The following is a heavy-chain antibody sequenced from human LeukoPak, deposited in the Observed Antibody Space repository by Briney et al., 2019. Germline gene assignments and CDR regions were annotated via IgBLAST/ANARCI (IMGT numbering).Heavy chain of an antibody. CDR3: AKGPGGRLRYFDFFDY. CDR2: INSDGSST. CDR1: GFTFSSYW. J-gene: IGHJ4*02. V-gene: IGHV3-74*01. Sequence: QSGGSLRLSCAASGFTFSSYWMHWVRQAPGKGLVCVSRINSDGSSTTYADSVKGRFTISRDNSKNTLYLQMNSLRAEDTAVYYCAKGPGGRLRYFDFFDYWGQGTLVTVSS. D-gene: IGHD3-9*01.